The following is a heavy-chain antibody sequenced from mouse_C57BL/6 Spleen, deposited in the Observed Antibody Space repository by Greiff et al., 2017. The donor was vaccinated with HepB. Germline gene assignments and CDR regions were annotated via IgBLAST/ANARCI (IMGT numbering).Heavy chain of an antibody. Sequence: EVHLVESEGGLVQPGSSMKLSCTASGFTFSDYYMAWVRQVPEKGLEWVANINYDGSSTYYLDYLKSRFIISRDNAKNILYLQMSSLKSEDTATYYCARAFSPRYAMDYWGQGTSVTVSS. J-gene: IGHJ4*01. V-gene: IGHV5-16*01. CDR3: ARAFSPRYAMDY. CDR1: GFTFSDYY. CDR2: INYDGSST.